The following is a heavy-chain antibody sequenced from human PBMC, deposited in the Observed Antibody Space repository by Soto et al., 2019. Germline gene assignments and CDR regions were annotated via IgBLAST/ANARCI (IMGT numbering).Heavy chain of an antibody. CDR3: ARDHPYYYYGMDV. J-gene: IGHJ6*02. Sequence: SVKVSCKASGGTFSSYAISWVRQAPGQGLEWMGGIIPIFGTANYAQKFQGRVTITRDTSASTAYMELSSLRSEDTAVYYCARDHPYYYYGMDVWGQGTTVTVS. CDR1: GGTFSSYA. V-gene: IGHV1-69*05. CDR2: IIPIFGTA.